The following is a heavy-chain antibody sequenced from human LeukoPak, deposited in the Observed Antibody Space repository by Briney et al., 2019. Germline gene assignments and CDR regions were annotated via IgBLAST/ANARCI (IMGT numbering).Heavy chain of an antibody. CDR1: GFTFSSYA. CDR2: ISGSGGST. D-gene: IGHD3-10*01. Sequence: GGPLRLSCAASGFTFSSYAMSWVRQAPGKGLEWVSAISGSGGSTYYADSVKGRFTISRDNSKNTLYLQMNSLRAEDTAVYYCAKDTVYYGSGSPYYFDYWGQGTLVTVSS. CDR3: AKDTVYYGSGSPYYFDY. V-gene: IGHV3-23*01. J-gene: IGHJ4*02.